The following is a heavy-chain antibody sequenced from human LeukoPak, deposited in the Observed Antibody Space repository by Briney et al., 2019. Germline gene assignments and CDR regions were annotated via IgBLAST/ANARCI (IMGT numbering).Heavy chain of an antibody. CDR2: IKQDGSEK. V-gene: IGHV3-7*01. Sequence: GGTLRLSCAASGFTFSSHGMNWVRQAPGKGLEWVANIKQDGSEKYYVDSVKGRFTISRDNAKNSLYLQMNSLRAEDTAVYYCARDRVTMVRGVIIASYYYYYMDVWGKGTTVTISS. CDR1: GFTFSSHG. J-gene: IGHJ6*03. D-gene: IGHD3-10*01. CDR3: ARDRVTMVRGVIIASYYYYYMDV.